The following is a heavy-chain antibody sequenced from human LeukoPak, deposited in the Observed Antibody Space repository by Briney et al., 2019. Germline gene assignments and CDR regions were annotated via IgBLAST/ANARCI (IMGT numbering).Heavy chain of an antibody. D-gene: IGHD4-11*01. CDR1: GYSITSGYY. CDR3: ARRYSNYFLDY. J-gene: IGHJ4*02. Sequence: PSETLSLTCGVSGYSITSGYYWAWIRQPPGKGLEWIGNIYQSGSTYYNPSFNSRVTISVDTSKNQFSLKLSSVTAADTAVYYCARRYSNYFLDYWGQGTLVTVSS. CDR2: IYQSGST. V-gene: IGHV4-38-2*01.